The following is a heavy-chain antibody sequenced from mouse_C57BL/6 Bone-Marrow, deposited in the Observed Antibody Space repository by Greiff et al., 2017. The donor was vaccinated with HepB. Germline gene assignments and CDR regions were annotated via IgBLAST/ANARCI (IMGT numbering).Heavy chain of an antibody. Sequence: EVQGVESVAELVRPGASVKLSCTASGFNIKNTYMHWVKQRPEQGLEWIGRIDPANGNTKYAPKFQGKATITADTSSNTAYLQLSSLTSEDTAIYYCARNYDYQYYAMDYWGQGTSVTVSS. J-gene: IGHJ4*01. CDR1: GFNIKNTY. D-gene: IGHD2-4*01. CDR2: IDPANGNT. CDR3: ARNYDYQYYAMDY. V-gene: IGHV14-3*01.